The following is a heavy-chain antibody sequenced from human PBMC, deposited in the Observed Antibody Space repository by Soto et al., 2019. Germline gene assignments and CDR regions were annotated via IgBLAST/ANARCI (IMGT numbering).Heavy chain of an antibody. Sequence: EVQLVESWGGLVQPGRSLRLSCAASGFTFDDYAMHWVRQGPGKGLEWVSSISWNSGNLGYADSVKGRFTISRDNAKNSLYLQMNSLRGEDTALYYCAKGASTTVFAFNDYWGQGTLVSVYS. V-gene: IGHV3-9*01. J-gene: IGHJ4*02. D-gene: IGHD4-17*01. CDR2: ISWNSGNL. CDR3: AKGASTTVFAFNDY. CDR1: GFTFDDYA.